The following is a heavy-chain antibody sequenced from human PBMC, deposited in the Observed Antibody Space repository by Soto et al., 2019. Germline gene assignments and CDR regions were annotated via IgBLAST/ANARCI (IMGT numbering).Heavy chain of an antibody. CDR3: SRYPWAADY. V-gene: IGHV3-66*01. CDR1: GFTVSTKY. CDR2: IYSGGST. D-gene: IGHD3-16*01. J-gene: IGHJ4*02. Sequence: EVQLVEYGGGLVQPGGSLRLSCAASGFTVSTKYMSWVRQAPGKGLEWVSVIYSGGSTFYADYVRGRFTISRDNSKNTVNLQMNSLRAEDTSVYYCSRYPWAADYWGQGTLVTVSS.